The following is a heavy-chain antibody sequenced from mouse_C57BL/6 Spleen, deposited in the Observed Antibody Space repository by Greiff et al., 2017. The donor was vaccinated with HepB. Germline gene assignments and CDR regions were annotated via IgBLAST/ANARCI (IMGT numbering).Heavy chain of an antibody. CDR1: GFTFSSYG. CDR3: ARPSTGTFDY. J-gene: IGHJ2*01. Sequence: EVKVVESGGDLVKPGGSLKLSCAASGFTFSSYGMSWVRQTPDKRLEWVATISSGGSYTYYPDSVKGRFTISRDNAKNTLYLQMSSLKSEDTAMYYCARPSTGTFDYWGQGTTLTVSS. CDR2: ISSGGSYT. D-gene: IGHD4-1*02. V-gene: IGHV5-6*01.